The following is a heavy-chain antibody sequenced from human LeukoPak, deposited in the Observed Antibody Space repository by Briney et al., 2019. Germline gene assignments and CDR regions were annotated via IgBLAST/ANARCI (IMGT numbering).Heavy chain of an antibody. Sequence: PGGSLRLSCAASGFTFSSYAMHWVRQAPGKGLEWVAVISYDGNNEYYADSVKGRFTISRDNSKNTLCLQMNSLRAEDTAVYYCARSINSLYAYFDYWGQGALVTVSS. CDR2: ISYDGNNE. J-gene: IGHJ4*02. V-gene: IGHV3-30-3*01. CDR3: ARSINSLYAYFDY. CDR1: GFTFSSYA. D-gene: IGHD2/OR15-2a*01.